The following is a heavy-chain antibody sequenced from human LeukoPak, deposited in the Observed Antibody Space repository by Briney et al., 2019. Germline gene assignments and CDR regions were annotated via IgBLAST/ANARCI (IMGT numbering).Heavy chain of an antibody. CDR3: ARVASNYDFDY. Sequence: SETLSLTCTVSGGSISRYYWSWIRQPPGKGLEWIGYIYYSGSTNYNPSLKSRVTISVDTSKNQFSLKLSSVTAADTAVYYCARVASNYDFDYWGQGTLVSVSS. CDR1: GGSISRYY. V-gene: IGHV4-59*01. CDR2: IYYSGST. J-gene: IGHJ4*02. D-gene: IGHD4-11*01.